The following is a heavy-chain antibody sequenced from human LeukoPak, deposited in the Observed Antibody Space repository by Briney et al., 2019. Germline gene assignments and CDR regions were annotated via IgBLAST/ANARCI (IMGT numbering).Heavy chain of an antibody. V-gene: IGHV4-59*01. D-gene: IGHD4-23*01. J-gene: IGHJ6*02. CDR1: GGSISPYY. Sequence: SETLSLTCTVSGGSISPYYWNWIRQPTGKGLEWIGYIYYSGSTNYNPSLKSRVTISIDTSKNQFSLKLSSVIAADTAVYYCARPKRDDVGNSFYYYGMDVWGQGTTVTVSS. CDR3: ARPKRDDVGNSFYYYGMDV. CDR2: IYYSGST.